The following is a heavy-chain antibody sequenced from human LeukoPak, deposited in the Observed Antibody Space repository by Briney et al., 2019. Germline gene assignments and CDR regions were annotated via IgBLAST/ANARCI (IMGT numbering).Heavy chain of an antibody. V-gene: IGHV3-30-3*01. J-gene: IGHJ3*02. Sequence: GGSLRLSCAASGFTFSSYAMHWVRQAPGKGLEWVAVISYDGSNKYYADSVKGRFTISRDNSKNTLYLQMNSLRAEDTAVYYRARLATGYFDFGAFDIWGQGTMVTVSS. CDR1: GFTFSSYA. CDR2: ISYDGSNK. D-gene: IGHD3-9*01. CDR3: ARLATGYFDFGAFDI.